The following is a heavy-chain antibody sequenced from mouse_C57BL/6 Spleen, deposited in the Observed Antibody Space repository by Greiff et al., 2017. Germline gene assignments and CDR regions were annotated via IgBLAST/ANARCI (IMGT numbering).Heavy chain of an antibody. CDR1: GFTFSDYG. J-gene: IGHJ4*01. V-gene: IGHV5-17*01. CDR3: AKNYDGYSSYAMDY. D-gene: IGHD2-3*01. CDR2: ISSGSSTS. Sequence: EVKLMESGGGLVKPGGSLKLSCAASGFTFSDYGMHWVRQAPEKGLEWVAYISSGSSTSYYADTVKGRFTISRDNAKNTLFLQMTSLRSEDTAMYYCAKNYDGYSSYAMDYWGQGTSVTVSS.